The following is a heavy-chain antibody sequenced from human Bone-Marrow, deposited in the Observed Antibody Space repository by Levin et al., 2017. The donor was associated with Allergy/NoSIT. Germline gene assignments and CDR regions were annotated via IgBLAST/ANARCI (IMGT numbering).Heavy chain of an antibody. V-gene: IGHV3-21*01. CDR3: ARDLGRQYGSGSG. D-gene: IGHD3-10*01. CDR1: GFTFSYYT. J-gene: IGHJ4*02. CDR2: ISGSSDFI. Sequence: RGESLKISCTASGFTFSYYTMNWVRQAPGKGLEWVSSISGSSDFIFYADSLKGRFTISRDNAKNSLYLQMNSLRAEDTAVYFCARDLGRQYGSGSGWGQGTLVTVSS.